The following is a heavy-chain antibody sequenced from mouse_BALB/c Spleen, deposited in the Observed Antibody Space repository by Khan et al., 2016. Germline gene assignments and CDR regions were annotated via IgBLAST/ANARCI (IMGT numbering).Heavy chain of an antibody. CDR1: GYTFTSYW. CDR3: ARYYEGFAY. V-gene: IGHV1S81*02. Sequence: HVQLQQPGAELVKPGASVKLSCKASGYTFTSYWMHWVKQRPGQGLEWIGEINPSNGRTNYNEKFKSKATLTVDKSSSTSYMQLSSLTSEDSAVYYCARYYEGFAYWGQGTLVTVSA. D-gene: IGHD2-4*01. CDR2: INPSNGRT. J-gene: IGHJ3*01.